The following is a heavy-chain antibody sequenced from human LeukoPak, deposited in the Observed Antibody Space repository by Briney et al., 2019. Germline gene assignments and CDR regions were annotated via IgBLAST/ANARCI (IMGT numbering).Heavy chain of an antibody. CDR2: TSGSGDSA. CDR1: GFSFSSYA. D-gene: IGHD6-13*01. CDR3: AKRATAGGFDS. Sequence: GGSLRLSCEATGFSFSSYAMSWVRQAPGEGLEWVSATSGSGDSADYADAVKGRFTISRDNSKSTLYLLMTSLRVDDTALYYCAKRATAGGFDSWGQGTLVTVSS. V-gene: IGHV3-23*01. J-gene: IGHJ4*02.